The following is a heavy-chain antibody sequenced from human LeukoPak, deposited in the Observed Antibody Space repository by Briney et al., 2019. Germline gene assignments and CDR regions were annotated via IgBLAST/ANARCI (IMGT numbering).Heavy chain of an antibody. V-gene: IGHV4-34*01. Sequence: SETLSLTCAVYGGSFSGYYWSWIRQPPGKGLEWIGEINHSGSTNYNPSLKSRVTISVDTSKTQFSLKLSSVTAADTAVYYCARVTGYTIEDYFDYWGQGTLVTVSS. D-gene: IGHD3-9*01. CDR1: GGSFSGYY. J-gene: IGHJ4*02. CDR3: ARVTGYTIEDYFDY. CDR2: INHSGST.